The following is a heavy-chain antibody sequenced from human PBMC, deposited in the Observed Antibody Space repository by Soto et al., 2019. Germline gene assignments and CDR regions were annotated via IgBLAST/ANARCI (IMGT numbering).Heavy chain of an antibody. CDR1: GYTFIRYG. CDR2: ISGDNDKT. V-gene: IGHV1-18*04. Sequence: QVQLVQSGAEVKKPGASVKVSCKASGYTFIRYGISWVRQAPGQGLEWMGWISGDNDKTNYAQKIQGRVTMTTDTSTSTAYMELRSLRSDDTDVYYCARWISGSYSDWFDPWGQGTLVTVSS. CDR3: ARWISGSYSDWFDP. D-gene: IGHD1-26*01. J-gene: IGHJ5*02.